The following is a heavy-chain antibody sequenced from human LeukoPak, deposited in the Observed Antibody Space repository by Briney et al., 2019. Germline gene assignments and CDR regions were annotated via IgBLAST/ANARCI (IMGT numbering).Heavy chain of an antibody. CDR3: AREVVRLNWFDP. V-gene: IGHV4-4*02. Sequence: SETLSLTCAVPGGSISSSNWWSWVRQPPGKGLEWIGEIYHSGSTNYNPSLKSRVTISVDKSKNQFSLKLSSVTAADTAVYYCAREVVRLNWFDPWGQGTLVTVSS. CDR2: IYHSGST. J-gene: IGHJ5*02. CDR1: GGSISSSNW. D-gene: IGHD2-15*01.